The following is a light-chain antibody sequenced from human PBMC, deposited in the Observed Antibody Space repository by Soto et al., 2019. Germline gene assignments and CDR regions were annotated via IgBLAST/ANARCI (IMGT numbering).Light chain of an antibody. Sequence: DIQMTQSPSTVSASVGDTVTITCRASQSISTRLAWYQQKAGKAPKVLIYDASRLESGVPSGFSGSGSGTEFTVSFSSLQHDDCASYYCQQYDIYSWTFGNGTNVEI. V-gene: IGKV1-5*01. CDR2: DAS. J-gene: IGKJ1*01. CDR1: QSISTR. CDR3: QQYDIYSWT.